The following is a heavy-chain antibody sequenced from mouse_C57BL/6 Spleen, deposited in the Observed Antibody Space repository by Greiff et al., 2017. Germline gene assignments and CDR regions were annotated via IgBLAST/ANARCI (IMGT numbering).Heavy chain of an antibody. J-gene: IGHJ3*01. D-gene: IGHD2-3*01. Sequence: QVQLQQSGPELVKPGASVKISCKASGYAFSSYWMNWVKQRPGTGLEWIGRIYPGDGDTNYNGKFKGKATLAADQSSSTAYMQLSSLTSEDSAVYYCALYDGGLRGFAYGGQGTLVTVSA. CDR2: IYPGDGDT. V-gene: IGHV1-82*01. CDR3: ALYDGGLRGFAY. CDR1: GYAFSSYW.